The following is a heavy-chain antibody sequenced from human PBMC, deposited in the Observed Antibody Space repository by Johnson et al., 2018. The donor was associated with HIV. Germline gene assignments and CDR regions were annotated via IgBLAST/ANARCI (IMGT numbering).Heavy chain of an antibody. CDR2: ISWDGGST. CDR1: GFTFDDYA. J-gene: IGHJ3*02. CDR3: ARDETPSYSSYDAFDI. V-gene: IGHV3-43D*03. D-gene: IGHD6-6*01. Sequence: VQLVESGGGLVQPGGSLRLSCAASGFTFDDYAMHWVHQAPGKGLEWVSLISWDGGSTYYADSVKGRFTISRDNSKNTLYLQMNSLRAEDTAVYYCARDETPSYSSYDAFDIWGQGTMVTVSS.